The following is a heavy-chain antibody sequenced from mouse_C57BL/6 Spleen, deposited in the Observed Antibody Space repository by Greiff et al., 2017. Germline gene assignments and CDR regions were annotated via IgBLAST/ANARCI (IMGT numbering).Heavy chain of an antibody. CDR2: INPGSGGT. Sequence: VQLQQSGAELVRRGTSVKVSCKASGYAFTNYLIEWVKQRPGQGLEWIGVINPGSGGTNYNEKFKGKATLTADKSSSTAYMQLSSLTSEDSAVYFCARWVGNYAMDYWGQGTSVTVSS. D-gene: IGHD3-1*01. J-gene: IGHJ4*01. CDR3: ARWVGNYAMDY. V-gene: IGHV1-54*01. CDR1: GYAFTNYL.